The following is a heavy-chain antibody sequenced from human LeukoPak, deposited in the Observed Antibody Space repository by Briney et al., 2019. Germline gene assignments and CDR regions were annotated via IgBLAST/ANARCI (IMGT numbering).Heavy chain of an antibody. CDR3: ARGDYYDSSGYYFPGGAYYYYRMDV. J-gene: IGHJ6*02. Sequence: GGSLRLSCAASGFTFSSYGMHWVRQAPGKGLEWVAFIRYDGSNKYYADSVKGRFTISRDNSKNTLYLQMNSLRAEDTAVYYCARGDYYDSSGYYFPGGAYYYYRMDVWGQGTTVTVSS. D-gene: IGHD3-22*01. CDR1: GFTFSSYG. CDR2: IRYDGSNK. V-gene: IGHV3-30*02.